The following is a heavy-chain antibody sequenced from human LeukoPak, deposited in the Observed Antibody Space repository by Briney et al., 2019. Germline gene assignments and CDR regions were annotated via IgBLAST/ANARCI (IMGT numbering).Heavy chain of an antibody. D-gene: IGHD1-26*01. CDR2: ISTSSSYI. V-gene: IGHV3-21*01. CDR3: ARTTAARWELLGAFDI. CDR1: GFTFSSYS. Sequence: NAGGSLRLPCAASGFTFSSYSMSWVRQAPGKGLEWVSSISTSSSYIYYADSLKGRFTISRDNAKNSLYLQMNSLRAEDTAVYYCARTTAARWELLGAFDIWGQGTMVTVSS. J-gene: IGHJ3*02.